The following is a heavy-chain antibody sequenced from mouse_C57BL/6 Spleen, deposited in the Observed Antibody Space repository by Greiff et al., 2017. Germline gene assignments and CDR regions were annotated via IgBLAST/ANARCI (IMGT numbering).Heavy chain of an antibody. CDR3: ARWGYDYDERVFDY. CDR1: GYTFTDYY. J-gene: IGHJ2*01. Sequence: QVQLQQSGAELVRPGASVKLSCKASGYTFTDYYINWVKQRPGQGLEWIARIYPGSGNTYYNEKFKGKATLTAEKSSSTAYMQLSSLTSEDSAVYFCARWGYDYDERVFDYWGQGTTLTVSS. V-gene: IGHV1-76*01. D-gene: IGHD2-4*01. CDR2: IYPGSGNT.